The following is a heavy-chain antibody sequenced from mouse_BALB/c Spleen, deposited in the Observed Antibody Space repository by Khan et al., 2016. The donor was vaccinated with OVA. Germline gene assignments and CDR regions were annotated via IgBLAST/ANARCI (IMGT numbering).Heavy chain of an antibody. J-gene: IGHJ2*01. D-gene: IGHD1-1*01. CDR2: INPHIGET. CDR3: ARIYGSDFDY. Sequence: EVQLKQSGPELVKPGASVKISCKASGYSFTGYFMNWVMQSHGKSLEWIGRINPHIGETFYNPKFKGKATLTADESSSTAYMELRSLASEDSAVYYCARIYGSDFDYWGQGTTLTVSS. V-gene: IGHV1-20*02. CDR1: GYSFTGYF.